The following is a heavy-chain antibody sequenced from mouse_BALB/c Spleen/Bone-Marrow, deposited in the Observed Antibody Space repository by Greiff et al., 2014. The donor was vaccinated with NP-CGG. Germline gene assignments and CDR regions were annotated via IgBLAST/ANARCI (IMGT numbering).Heavy chain of an antibody. J-gene: IGHJ4*01. D-gene: IGHD2-2*01. CDR2: INPSSGYT. CDR1: GYTFTSYT. CDR3: ARRGIWLRALYYYAMVY. Sequence: QVQLQQSGAELARPGASVKMSCKASGYTFTSYTMHWVKQRPGQGLEWIGYINPSSGYTNYNQKFKDKATLTADKSSSTAYMQLSSLTSEDSAVYYCARRGIWLRALYYYAMVYWGQGTSVTVSS. V-gene: IGHV1-4*01.